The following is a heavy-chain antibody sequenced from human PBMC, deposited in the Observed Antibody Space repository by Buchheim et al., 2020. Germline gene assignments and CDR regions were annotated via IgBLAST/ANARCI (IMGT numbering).Heavy chain of an antibody. CDR3: ARDFGEVDNYYFDY. J-gene: IGHJ4*02. D-gene: IGHD3-3*01. CDR2: ISHSGRT. Sequence: QVQLQESGPGLVKPSGTLSLTCAVSGGSIRSSHWWSWVRQPPGNGLEWIGEISHSGRTNYNPSLKTLVTISIDSSKNHFSLRLSSVTAADTAVYYCARDFGEVDNYYFDYWGQGTL. CDR1: GGSIRSSHW. V-gene: IGHV4-4*02.